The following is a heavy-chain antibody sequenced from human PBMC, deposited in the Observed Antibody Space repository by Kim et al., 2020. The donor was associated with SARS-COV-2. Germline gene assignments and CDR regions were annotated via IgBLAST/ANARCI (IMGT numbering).Heavy chain of an antibody. Sequence: SYAGPVKGRFTISRDNSKNTLYLQMNSLRAEDTAVYYCAKIQLSSSNAYWGQGTLVTVSS. CDR3: AKIQLSSSNAY. D-gene: IGHD2-2*01. V-gene: IGHV3-23*01. J-gene: IGHJ4*02.